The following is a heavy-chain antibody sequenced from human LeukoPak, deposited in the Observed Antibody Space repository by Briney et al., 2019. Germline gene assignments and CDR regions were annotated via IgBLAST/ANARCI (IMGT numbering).Heavy chain of an antibody. CDR1: GYTFTSYY. V-gene: IGHV1-46*01. D-gene: IGHD2-15*01. Sequence: ASVKVSCKASGYTFTSYYMHWVRQAPGQGLEWMGIINPSGGSTSYAQKFQGRVTMTRDTSTSTVYMELSSLRSEDTAVYYCARGYCSGGSCANNWFDPRGQGTLVTVSS. CDR2: INPSGGST. CDR3: ARGYCSGGSCANNWFDP. J-gene: IGHJ5*02.